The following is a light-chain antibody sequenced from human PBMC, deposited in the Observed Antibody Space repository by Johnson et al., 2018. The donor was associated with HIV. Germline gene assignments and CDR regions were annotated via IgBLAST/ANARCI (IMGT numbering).Light chain of an antibody. Sequence: QSVLTQPPSVSAAPGQKVTISCSGSSSNIGNNYVSWYQQLPGTAPKLLIYDNNKRPSGIPDRFSGSKSGTSATLAITGLQTGDEADYYCGTWDTSLTTGGVFGTGTKVT. J-gene: IGLJ1*01. CDR2: DNN. CDR3: GTWDTSLTTGGV. V-gene: IGLV1-51*01. CDR1: SSNIGNNY.